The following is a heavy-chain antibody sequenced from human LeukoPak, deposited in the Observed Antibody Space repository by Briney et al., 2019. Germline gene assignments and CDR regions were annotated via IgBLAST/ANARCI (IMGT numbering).Heavy chain of an antibody. CDR1: GFTVSSYY. Sequence: GGSLRLSCAASGFTVSSYYMNWVRQAPGKGLEWVSTISDSGGYTYYADSVKGRFTISRDNSKNTLYLHMNSLRAEDTAVYYCAKLGNFASGSYSDWGQGTLVTVSS. V-gene: IGHV3-23*01. CDR3: AKLGNFASGSYSD. J-gene: IGHJ4*02. D-gene: IGHD3-10*01. CDR2: ISDSGGYT.